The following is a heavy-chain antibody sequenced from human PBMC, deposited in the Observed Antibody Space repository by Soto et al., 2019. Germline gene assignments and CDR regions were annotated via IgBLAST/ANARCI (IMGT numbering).Heavy chain of an antibody. CDR1: GGSISSYY. D-gene: IGHD2-15*01. CDR3: ARDRIGGYCSGGSCYSYYYYYYGMDV. CDR2: IYYSGST. Sequence: SETLSLTCTVSGGSISSYYWSWIRQPPGKGLEWIGYIYYSGSTNYNPSLKSRVTISVDTSKNQFSLKLSSVTAADTAVYYCARDRIGGYCSGGSCYSYYYYYYGMDVWGQGTTVTVSS. J-gene: IGHJ6*02. V-gene: IGHV4-59*01.